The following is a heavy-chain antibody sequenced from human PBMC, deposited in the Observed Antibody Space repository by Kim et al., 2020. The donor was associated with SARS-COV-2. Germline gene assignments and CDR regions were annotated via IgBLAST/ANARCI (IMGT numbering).Heavy chain of an antibody. CDR3: ARDRATLGYFDY. CDR2: IIPIFGTA. D-gene: IGHD7-27*01. Sequence: SVKVSCKASGGTFSSYAISWVRQAPGQGLEWMGGIIPIFGTANYAQKFQGRVTITADESTSTAYMELSSLRSEDTAVYYCARDRATLGYFDYWGQGTLVTVSS. J-gene: IGHJ4*02. V-gene: IGHV1-69*13. CDR1: GGTFSSYA.